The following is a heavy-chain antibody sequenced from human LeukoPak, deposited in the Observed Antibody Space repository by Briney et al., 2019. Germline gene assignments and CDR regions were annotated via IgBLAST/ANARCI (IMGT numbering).Heavy chain of an antibody. J-gene: IGHJ4*02. CDR2: INPSGGST. CDR3: ARESPDSSGRLLHHLTFDY. CDR1: AYTFTSYG. V-gene: IGHV1-46*01. Sequence: ASVKFSCKASAYTFTSYGISWVRQAPGQGLEWLGIINPSGGSTSYAQKFQGRVTMTRDMSTSTVYMELSSLRSEDTAVYYCARESPDSSGRLLHHLTFDYWGQGTLVTVSS. D-gene: IGHD3-22*01.